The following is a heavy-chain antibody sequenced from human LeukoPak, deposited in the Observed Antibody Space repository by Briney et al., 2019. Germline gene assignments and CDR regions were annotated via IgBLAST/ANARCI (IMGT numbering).Heavy chain of an antibody. J-gene: IGHJ4*02. CDR2: ISGSGGST. Sequence: GGSLRLSCAASGFTFSSYAMSWVRQAPGKGLEWVSAISGSGGSTYYADSVKGRFTISRDNPKNTLYLQMNSLRAEDTAVYYCAKACYDTYYFDYGGQGTLVTVSS. CDR3: AKACYDTYYFDY. D-gene: IGHD2-2*01. CDR1: GFTFSSYA. V-gene: IGHV3-23*01.